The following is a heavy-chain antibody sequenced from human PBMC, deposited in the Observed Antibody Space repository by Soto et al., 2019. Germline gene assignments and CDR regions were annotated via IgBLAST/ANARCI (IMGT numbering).Heavy chain of an antibody. CDR3: ARGAFPTWGTYPLDY. CDR2: IKQDGGEK. Sequence: EVQLVESGGGLVQPGGSLRLSCAASGFTFTSYWMTWVRQAPGKGLEWVANIKQDGGEKYYVGSVKGRFTISRDNAENSLYLQWASLRAEDAAVYFSARGAFPTWGTYPLDYWGQGPLVTVSS. CDR1: GFTFTSYW. J-gene: IGHJ4*02. V-gene: IGHV3-7*04. D-gene: IGHD3-16*01.